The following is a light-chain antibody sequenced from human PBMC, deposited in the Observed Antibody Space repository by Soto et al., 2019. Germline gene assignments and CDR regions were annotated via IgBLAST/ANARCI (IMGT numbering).Light chain of an antibody. CDR3: QNYNSDPKT. J-gene: IGKJ1*01. CDR2: GAS. Sequence: EVVRTQSQATLSVSPGARVTLPGRASQSVSGTLAWYQQKPGQAPRLLIHGASTRATDIPARFSGSGSGTEFTLTISSLQPEDVATYYCQNYNSDPKTFGQGTKVDIK. V-gene: IGKV3-15*01. CDR1: QSVSGT.